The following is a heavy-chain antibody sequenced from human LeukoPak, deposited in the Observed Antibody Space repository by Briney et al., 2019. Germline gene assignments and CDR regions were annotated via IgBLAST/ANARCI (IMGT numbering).Heavy chain of an antibody. J-gene: IGHJ4*02. CDR2: IWYDGSNK. CDR3: ARGLTGELSFPFDY. Sequence: GGSPRLSCAASGFTFSSYGMHWVRQAPGKGLEWVAVIWYDGSNKYYADSVKGRFTISRDNSKNTLYLQMNSLRAEDTAVYYCARGLTGELSFPFDYWGQGTLVTVSS. CDR1: GFTFSSYG. V-gene: IGHV3-33*08. D-gene: IGHD3-16*01.